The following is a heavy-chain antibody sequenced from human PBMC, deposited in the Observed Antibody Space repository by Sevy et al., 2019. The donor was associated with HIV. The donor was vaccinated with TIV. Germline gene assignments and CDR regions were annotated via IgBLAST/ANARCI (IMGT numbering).Heavy chain of an antibody. CDR1: XXXXXXXX. V-gene: IGHV3-7*01. CDR2: XXXXXRER. Sequence: GGSLRLSXAXXXXXXXXXXMXWXXXXPGKXXEWVASXXXXXRERKYVHSVKGRFIISRDNAKNSLYLQXNSLRAEDTAVXXXXRDLXSXXXXXXXWGQGXLVTVSS. J-gene: IGHJ4*02. CDR3: XRDLXSXXXXXXX.